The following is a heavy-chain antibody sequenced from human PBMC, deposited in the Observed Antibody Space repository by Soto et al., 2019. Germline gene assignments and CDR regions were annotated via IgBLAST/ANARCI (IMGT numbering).Heavy chain of an antibody. CDR3: ARAYSNYDGAYYYYMDV. V-gene: IGHV4-59*01. J-gene: IGHJ6*03. CDR2: IYYSGST. Sequence: SETLSLTCTVSGGSISSYYWSWIRQPPGKGLEWIGYIYYSGSTNYNPSLKSRVTISVDTSKNQFSLKLSSVTAADTAVYYCARAYSNYDGAYYYYMDVWGKGTTVTVSS. CDR1: GGSISSYY. D-gene: IGHD4-4*01.